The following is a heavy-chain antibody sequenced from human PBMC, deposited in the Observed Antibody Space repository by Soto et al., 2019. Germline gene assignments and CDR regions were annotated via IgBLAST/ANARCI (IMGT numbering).Heavy chain of an antibody. Sequence: QVQLVESGGGVVQPGRSLRLSCAASGFTFSSYGMHWVRQAPGKGLEWVAVISYDGSNKYYADSVKGRFTISRDNSKNTLYLQMNSLRAEDTAVYYCAKDRGGSYPGFDYWGQGTLVTVSS. CDR1: GFTFSSYG. CDR3: AKDRGGSYPGFDY. J-gene: IGHJ4*02. D-gene: IGHD1-26*01. CDR2: ISYDGSNK. V-gene: IGHV3-30*18.